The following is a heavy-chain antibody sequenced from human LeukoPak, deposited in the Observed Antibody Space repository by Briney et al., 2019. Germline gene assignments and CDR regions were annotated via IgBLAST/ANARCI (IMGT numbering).Heavy chain of an antibody. D-gene: IGHD3-22*01. J-gene: IGHJ3*02. CDR1: GLSVSSNF. V-gene: IGHV3-66*01. CDR2: IYSGGST. CDR3: ARGYYDSSGRGAFDI. Sequence: PGGSLRLSCAATGLSVSSNFMSWVRQAPGKGLEWVSVIYSGGSTYYADSVKGRFTISRDNSKNTLYLQMNSLRAEDTAVYYCARGYYDSSGRGAFDIWGQGTMVTVSS.